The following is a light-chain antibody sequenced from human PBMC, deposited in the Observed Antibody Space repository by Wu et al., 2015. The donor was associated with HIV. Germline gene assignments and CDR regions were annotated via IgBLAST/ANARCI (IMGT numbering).Light chain of an antibody. Sequence: EIVLTQSPGTLSLSPGERATLSCRASQSVSSSYLAWYQQKPGQAPRLLIFGASTRAAGVPARFSGSGSGTDFTLTISNVQSEDLALYYCQQYDNWPPFTFGAGTKLNIK. CDR2: GAS. J-gene: IGKJ3*01. CDR1: QSVSSSY. CDR3: QQYDNWPPFT. V-gene: IGKV3-15*01.